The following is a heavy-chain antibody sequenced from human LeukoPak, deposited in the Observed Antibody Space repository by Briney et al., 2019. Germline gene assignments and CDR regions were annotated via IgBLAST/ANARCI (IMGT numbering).Heavy chain of an antibody. CDR2: INHSGST. CDR3: ARHDILTGYKIDY. CDR1: GGSFSGYY. D-gene: IGHD3-9*01. V-gene: IGHV4-34*01. Sequence: SETLSLTCAVYGGSFSGYYWSWIRQPPGKGLEWIGEINHSGSTNYNPSLKSRVTISVDTSKNQFSLKLSSVTAADTAVYYCARHDILTGYKIDYWGQGTLVTVSS. J-gene: IGHJ4*02.